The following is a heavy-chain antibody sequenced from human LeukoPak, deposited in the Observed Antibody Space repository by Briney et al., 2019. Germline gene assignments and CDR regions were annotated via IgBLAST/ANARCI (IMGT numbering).Heavy chain of an antibody. CDR1: GFTFSSYA. CDR2: ISGSGGST. CDR3: AKDPGTNFNYDFWSGPTYFDY. Sequence: GESLKISCAASGFTFSSYAMSWVRQAPGKGLEWVSAISGSGGSTYYADSVKGRFTISRDNSKNTLYLQMNSLRAEDTAVYYCAKDPGTNFNYDFWSGPTYFDYWGQGTLVTVSS. J-gene: IGHJ4*02. D-gene: IGHD3-3*01. V-gene: IGHV3-23*01.